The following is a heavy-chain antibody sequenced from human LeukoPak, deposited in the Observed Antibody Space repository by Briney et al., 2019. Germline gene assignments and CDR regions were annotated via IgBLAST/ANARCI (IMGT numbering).Heavy chain of an antibody. CDR1: GGPFTTYY. Sequence: SETLSLTCAVYGGPFTTYYRSWIRQPPGKGLEWIGDIYHTGSTTYNPSLKSRVTISIDTSKNQFSLKLSSVTAADTAVYYCARGGYYGSGNDFRFDPWGQGTLVTVSS. CDR3: ARGGYYGSGNDFRFDP. J-gene: IGHJ5*02. CDR2: IYHTGST. V-gene: IGHV4-34*01. D-gene: IGHD3-10*01.